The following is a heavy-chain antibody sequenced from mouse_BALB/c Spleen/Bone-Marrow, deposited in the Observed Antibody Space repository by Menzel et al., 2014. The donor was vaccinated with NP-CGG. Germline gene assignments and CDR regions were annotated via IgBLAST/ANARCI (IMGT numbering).Heavy chain of an antibody. D-gene: IGHD2-10*02. Sequence: VQLQQSGPELVKPGASVKISCKASGYTFTDYSMHWVKQSHGKSLEWIGYIYPYNGGTGYNQKFKSKATLAVDNSSSTAYMGLRSLTSEDSAVYYCTRREYGNYGYAMDYWGQGTSVTVSS. J-gene: IGHJ4*01. CDR2: IYPYNGGT. CDR1: GYTFTDYS. V-gene: IGHV1S29*02. CDR3: TRREYGNYGYAMDY.